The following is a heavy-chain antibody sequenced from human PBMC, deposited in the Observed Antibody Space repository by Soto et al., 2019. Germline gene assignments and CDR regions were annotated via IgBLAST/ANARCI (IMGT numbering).Heavy chain of an antibody. CDR2: ISYDGSNK. CDR3: AREQGRKNIVVVVAATWRSYYYGMGV. Sequence: QVQLVESGGGVVQPGRSLRLSCAASGFTFSSYAMHWVRQAPGKGLEWVAVISYDGSNKYYADSVKGRFTISRDNSKKALYPQMKRLEGEDKGVYYCAREQGRKNIVVVVAATWRSYYYGMGVWGQGTTVTVSS. J-gene: IGHJ6*02. D-gene: IGHD2-15*01. V-gene: IGHV3-30-3*01. CDR1: GFTFSSYA.